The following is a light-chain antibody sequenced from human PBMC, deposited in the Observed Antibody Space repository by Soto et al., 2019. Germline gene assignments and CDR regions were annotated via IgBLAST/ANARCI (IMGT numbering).Light chain of an antibody. J-gene: IGLJ3*02. CDR1: SGSVSTIQY. CDR3: MLYLGSGFNWV. Sequence: QTVVTQESSISVSPGGTVTLTFGLSSGSVSTIQYPSWYQPTPGQALRTLIYATNGPLAWVPNRFSGSILGNKAALTITGAQADDASDYYCMLYLGSGFNWVFGGGTKLTV. CDR2: ATN. V-gene: IGLV8-61*01.